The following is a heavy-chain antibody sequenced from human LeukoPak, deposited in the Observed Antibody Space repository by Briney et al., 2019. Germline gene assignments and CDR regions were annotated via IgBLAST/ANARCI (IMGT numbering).Heavy chain of an antibody. CDR3: ARGYCSGGSCYSYYYYNYMDV. CDR2: IHYSGST. J-gene: IGHJ6*03. Sequence: PSETLSLTCAVSGGSISSSSYYWGWIRQPPGKGLEWIGSIHYSGSTNYNPSLKSRVTISVDTSKNQFSLKLSSVTAADTAVYYCARGYCSGGSCYSYYYYNYMDVWGKGTTVTVSS. D-gene: IGHD2-15*01. CDR1: GGSISSSSYY. V-gene: IGHV4-39*07.